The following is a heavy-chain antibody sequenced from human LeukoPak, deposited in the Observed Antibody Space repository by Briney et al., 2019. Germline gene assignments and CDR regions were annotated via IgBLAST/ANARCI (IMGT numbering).Heavy chain of an antibody. Sequence: ASVKVSCKVSGYTLTELSMHWVRQAPGQGLEWMGLINPKNGGTSYAQKFQGRVTMTRDTSITTAYMELSSLRSDDTAVYYCARDSRVTNGDYWGQGTLVTVSS. CDR3: ARDSRVTNGDY. J-gene: IGHJ4*02. CDR1: GYTLTELS. D-gene: IGHD3-10*01. V-gene: IGHV1-2*02. CDR2: INPKNGGT.